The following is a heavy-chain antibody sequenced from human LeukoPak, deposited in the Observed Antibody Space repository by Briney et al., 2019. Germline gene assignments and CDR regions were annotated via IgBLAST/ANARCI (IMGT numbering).Heavy chain of an antibody. D-gene: IGHD1-14*01. J-gene: IGHJ4*02. CDR3: AREGGTRPYY. V-gene: IGHV3-74*01. Sequence: GGSLRLSCAASGFTFSSYWMHGVRHAPGKGLVWVSRINTDGSSTSYADSVKGRFTISRDNAKNTLYLQMNSLRAEDTAVYYCAREGGTRPYYWGQGTLVTVSS. CDR1: GFTFSSYW. CDR2: INTDGSST.